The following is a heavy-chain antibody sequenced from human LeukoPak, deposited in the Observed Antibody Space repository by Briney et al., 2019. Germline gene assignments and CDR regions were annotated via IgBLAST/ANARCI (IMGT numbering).Heavy chain of an antibody. CDR3: ARQRTYSSSWYQDY. CDR2: IYYSGST. V-gene: IGHV4-59*08. Sequence: PSETLSLTCTVSGGSISSYYWSWIRQPPGKGLEWIGCIYYSGSTNYNPSLKSRVTISLDTSKNQFSLKLSSVTAADTAVYYCARQRTYSSSWYQDYWGQGTLVTVSS. CDR1: GGSISSYY. J-gene: IGHJ4*02. D-gene: IGHD6-13*01.